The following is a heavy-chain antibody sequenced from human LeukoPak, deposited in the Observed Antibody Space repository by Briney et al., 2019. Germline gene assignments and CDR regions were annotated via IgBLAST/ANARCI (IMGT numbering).Heavy chain of an antibody. J-gene: IGHJ4*02. V-gene: IGHV4-59*08. CDR3: ARADPYRDYYFDY. D-gene: IGHD4-17*01. Sequence: PSETLSLTCTVSRGSLSNYYWNWIRQSPGQGLEWIGYIYNIGRTNYNPSLKSRVTISSDLSKNQVSLSLSSGAVADTAVYYCARADPYRDYYFDYWGQGTPVTVSS. CDR1: RGSLSNYY. CDR2: IYNIGRT.